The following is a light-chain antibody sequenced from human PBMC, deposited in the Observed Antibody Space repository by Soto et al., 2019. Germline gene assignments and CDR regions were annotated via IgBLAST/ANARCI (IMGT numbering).Light chain of an antibody. Sequence: QSVLTQRPSVSAAPGQKVTISCSGNSSNIGSNDVSWYQQLPGKAPKLLIYENSQRPSGIPDRFSGSKSGTSATLGITGLQTGDEADYYCGTWDSSLIALFGTGTKLTVL. CDR2: ENS. CDR3: GTWDSSLIAL. J-gene: IGLJ1*01. V-gene: IGLV1-51*02. CDR1: SSNIGSND.